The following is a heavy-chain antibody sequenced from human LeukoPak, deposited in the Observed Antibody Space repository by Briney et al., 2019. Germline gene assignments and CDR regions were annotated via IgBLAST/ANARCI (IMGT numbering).Heavy chain of an antibody. D-gene: IGHD2-15*01. Sequence: QPGGSLRLSCAASGFTVSRNYMSWVRQAPGKGLVWVSRISSDASITSYANPVKGRFTISRDNAKNTLYLQMNSLRAEDTALYYCATSARTYIGSSLDYWGQGTLVTVSS. J-gene: IGHJ4*02. CDR1: GFTVSRNY. CDR3: ATSARTYIGSSLDY. CDR2: ISSDASIT. V-gene: IGHV3-74*01.